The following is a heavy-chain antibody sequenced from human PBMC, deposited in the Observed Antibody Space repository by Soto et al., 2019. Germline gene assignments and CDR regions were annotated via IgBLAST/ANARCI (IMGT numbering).Heavy chain of an antibody. CDR3: ARWVGGSMYDNSGKFDS. V-gene: IGHV3-30*03. D-gene: IGHD3-22*01. J-gene: IGHJ5*01. Sequence: QVQLVESGGGVVQPVRSLRLTCAASGFTFSSNGMHWVRQAPGKGLEWVALVSYDGSKTYYADSVRGRFTISRDNSENTLYLQMNSLRAEDTAVYYCARWVGGSMYDNSGKFDSWGQGTLVTVSS. CDR1: GFTFSSNG. CDR2: VSYDGSKT.